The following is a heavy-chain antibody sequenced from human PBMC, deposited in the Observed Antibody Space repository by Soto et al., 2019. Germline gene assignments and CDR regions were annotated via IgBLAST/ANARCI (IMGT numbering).Heavy chain of an antibody. CDR1: GGSFSGYY. CDR3: ATRVLRFLEWLPRRGAFDY. Sequence: QVPLQQWGAGLLKPSETLSLTCAVYGGSFSGYYWSWIRQPPGKGLEWIGEINHSGSTNYNPSLKSRVTISVDTSKNQFSLKLSSVTAADTAVYYCATRVLRFLEWLPRRGAFDYWGQGTLVTVSS. D-gene: IGHD3-3*01. CDR2: INHSGST. V-gene: IGHV4-34*01. J-gene: IGHJ4*02.